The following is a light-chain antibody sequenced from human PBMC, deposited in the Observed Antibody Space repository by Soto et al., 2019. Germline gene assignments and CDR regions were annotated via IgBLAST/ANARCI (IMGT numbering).Light chain of an antibody. CDR1: SSDVGGYRS. CDR3: SSYTHSSPLVV. V-gene: IGLV2-14*01. Sequence: QSALTQPGSVSGSPGQSITISCTGTSSDVGGYRSVSWYQHHPGKAPKLMIYEVTNRPSGVSNRFSGSKSGNTASLSISGLQAEDEADYFCSSYTHSSPLVVLGGGTKLTVL. CDR2: EVT. J-gene: IGLJ2*01.